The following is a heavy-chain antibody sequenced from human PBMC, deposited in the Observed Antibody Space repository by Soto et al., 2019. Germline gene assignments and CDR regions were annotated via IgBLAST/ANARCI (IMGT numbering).Heavy chain of an antibody. CDR1: GGSISSYY. V-gene: IGHV4-59*08. CDR2: IYYSGST. D-gene: IGHD2-15*01. J-gene: IGHJ5*02. CDR3: ARQVVVVAATRWRWFDP. Sequence: LEALSLTCTVSGGSISSYYWSWIRQPPGKGLEWIGYIYYSGSTNYNPSLKSRVTISVDTSKNQFSLKLSSVTAADTAVYYCARQVVVVAATRWRWFDPWGQGTLVTVSS.